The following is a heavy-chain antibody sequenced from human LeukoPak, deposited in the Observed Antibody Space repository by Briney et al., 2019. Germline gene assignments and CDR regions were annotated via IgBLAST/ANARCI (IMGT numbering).Heavy chain of an antibody. D-gene: IGHD3-22*01. Sequence: GTSVKVCCKASGFTFTSSAMQWVRQARGQRLEWIGWIVVGSGNTNYAQKFQERVTITRDMSTSTAYMELSSLRSEDTAVYYCAADPTYYYDSSGYRSDWFDPWGQGTLVTVSS. CDR2: IVVGSGNT. V-gene: IGHV1-58*02. CDR1: GFTFTSSA. CDR3: AADPTYYYDSSGYRSDWFDP. J-gene: IGHJ5*02.